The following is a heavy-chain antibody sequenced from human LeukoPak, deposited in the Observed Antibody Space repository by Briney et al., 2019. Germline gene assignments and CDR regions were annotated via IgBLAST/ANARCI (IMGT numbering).Heavy chain of an antibody. CDR1: GGSISSSNW. V-gene: IGHV4-4*02. CDR2: IYHSGST. CDR3: ARDGDDYGDYANWFDP. D-gene: IGHD4-17*01. Sequence: SETLSLTRAVSGGSISSSNWWSWVRQPPGKGLEWIGEIYHSGSTNHNPSLKSRVTISVDKSKNQFSLKLSTVTAADTAVYYCARDGDDYGDYANWFDPWGQGTLVTVSS. J-gene: IGHJ5*02.